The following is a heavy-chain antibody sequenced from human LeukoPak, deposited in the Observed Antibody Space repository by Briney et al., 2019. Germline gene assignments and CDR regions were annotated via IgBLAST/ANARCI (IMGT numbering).Heavy chain of an antibody. CDR3: AKGSGGRGYCSSTSCYVFDY. CDR1: GFTFSSYG. CDR2: ISHDGSNK. J-gene: IGHJ4*02. D-gene: IGHD2-2*01. V-gene: IGHV3-30*18. Sequence: GRSLRLSCAASGFTFSSYGMHWVRQAPGKGLEWVAVISHDGSNKYYADSVKGRFTISRDNSKNTLYLQMNSLRAEDTAVYYCAKGSGGRGYCSSTSCYVFDYWGQGTLVTVSS.